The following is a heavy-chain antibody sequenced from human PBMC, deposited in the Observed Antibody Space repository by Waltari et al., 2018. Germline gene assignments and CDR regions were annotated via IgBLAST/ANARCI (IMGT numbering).Heavy chain of an antibody. CDR1: GGTFSSYA. CDR2: ILPIFGTA. Sequence: QVQLVQSGAEVKKPGSSVKVSCKASGGTFSSYAISWVRQAPGQGLEWMGRILPIFGTANYAQKVQGRVTITADKSTSTAYMELSSLRSEDTAVYYCARERATVTTYYYYGMDVWGQGTTVTVSS. CDR3: ARERATVTTYYYYGMDV. D-gene: IGHD4-4*01. J-gene: IGHJ6*02. V-gene: IGHV1-69*08.